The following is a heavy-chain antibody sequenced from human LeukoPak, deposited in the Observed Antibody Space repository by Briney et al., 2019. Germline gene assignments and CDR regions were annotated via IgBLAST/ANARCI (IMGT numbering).Heavy chain of an antibody. CDR1: GGSFSGYY. V-gene: IGHV4-34*01. CDR3: ASIANSSLAVAHGTVVFQH. CDR2: INHSGST. Sequence: SETLSLTCAVYGGSFSGYYWSWIRQPPGKGLEWIGEINHSGSTNYNPSLKSRVTISVDTSKNQFSLKLSSVTAADTAVYYCASIANSSLAVAHGTVVFQHWGQGTLVTVSS. J-gene: IGHJ1*01. D-gene: IGHD6-19*01.